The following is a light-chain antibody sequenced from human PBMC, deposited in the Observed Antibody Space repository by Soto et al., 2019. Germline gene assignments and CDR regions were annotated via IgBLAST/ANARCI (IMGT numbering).Light chain of an antibody. V-gene: IGLV2-14*03. CDR2: DVS. CDR3: SSYTSSRGV. Sequence: QSVLTQPASVSGSPGQSITISCTGTSNDVGVYNYVSWYQHHPGKAPKIMIYDVSNRPSGVSNRFSGSKSGNTASLTISGLQAEDEAVYYCSSYTSSRGVFGTGTKVTAL. CDR1: SNDVGVYNY. J-gene: IGLJ1*01.